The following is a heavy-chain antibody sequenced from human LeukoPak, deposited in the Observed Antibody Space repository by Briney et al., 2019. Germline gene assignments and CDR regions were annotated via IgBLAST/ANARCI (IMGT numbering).Heavy chain of an antibody. V-gene: IGHV4-39*07. CDR3: ARDSSSGTDY. J-gene: IGHJ4*02. Sequence: SETLSLTCSVSVDFISSSSYYWRWIRQPPGKGVEMIWCIYYSGSTYYNPSLKSRVTISVDTTKNQFSLKLSSVAAADTAVYYCARDSSSGTDYWGQGTLVTVSS. CDR2: IYYSGST. D-gene: IGHD6-13*01. CDR1: VDFISSSSYY.